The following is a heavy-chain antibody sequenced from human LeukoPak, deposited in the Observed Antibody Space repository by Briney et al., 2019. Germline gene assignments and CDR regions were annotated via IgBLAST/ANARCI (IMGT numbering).Heavy chain of an antibody. J-gene: IGHJ3*02. CDR3: ARTPRDI. Sequence: PSDTLSLTCTVSGGSISSSSYYWGWIRQPPGKGLEWIGSSYYSGSTYYNPSLKSRVTISVDTSKNQFSLKLSSVTAADTAVYYCARTPRDIWGQGTVVTVSS. CDR2: SYYSGST. V-gene: IGHV4-39*01. CDR1: GGSISSSSYY.